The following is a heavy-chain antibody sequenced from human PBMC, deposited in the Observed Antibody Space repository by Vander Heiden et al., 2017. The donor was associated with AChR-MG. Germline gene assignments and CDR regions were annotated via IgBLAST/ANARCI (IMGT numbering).Heavy chain of an antibody. Sequence: QVQLVQSGAEVKKPGASVKVSCKASGYTFTSYYMHWVRQAPGQGPEWMGIIKSSGGSTTYAQKFQDRVTMTRDTSTSTVYMELSSLRSEDTAVYYCARGATTWYGGGDYWGQGTLVTVSS. CDR2: IKSSGGST. CDR1: GYTFTSYY. CDR3: ARGATTWYGGGDY. V-gene: IGHV1-46*03. J-gene: IGHJ4*01. D-gene: IGHD3-10*01.